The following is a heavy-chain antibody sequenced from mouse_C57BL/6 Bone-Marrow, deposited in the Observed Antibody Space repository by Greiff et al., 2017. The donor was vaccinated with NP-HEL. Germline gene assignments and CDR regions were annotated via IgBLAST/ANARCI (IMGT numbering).Heavy chain of an antibody. J-gene: IGHJ2*01. Sequence: DVQLQESGPGLVKPSQSLSLTCSVTGYSITSGYYWNWIRQFPGNKLEWMGYISYDGSNNYNPSLKNRISITRDTSKNQFFLKLNSVTTEDTATYYCARETYYYGSGAYFDYWGHGTTLTVSS. CDR2: ISYDGSN. CDR1: GYSITSGYY. V-gene: IGHV3-6*01. CDR3: ARETYYYGSGAYFDY. D-gene: IGHD1-1*01.